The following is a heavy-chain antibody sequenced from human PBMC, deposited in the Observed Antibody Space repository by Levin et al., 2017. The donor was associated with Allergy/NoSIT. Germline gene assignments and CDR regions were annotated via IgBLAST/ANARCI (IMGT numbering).Heavy chain of an antibody. J-gene: IGHJ6*02. V-gene: IGHV3-33*01. CDR3: ARDNDVLMVYATPTHGMDV. CDR2: IWYDGSNK. Sequence: GGSLRLSCAASGFTFSSYGMHWVRQAPGKGLEWVAVIWYDGSNKYYADSVKGRFTISRDNSKNTLYLQMNSLRAEDTAVYYCARDNDVLMVYATPTHGMDVWGQGTTVTVSS. CDR1: GFTFSSYG. D-gene: IGHD2-8*01.